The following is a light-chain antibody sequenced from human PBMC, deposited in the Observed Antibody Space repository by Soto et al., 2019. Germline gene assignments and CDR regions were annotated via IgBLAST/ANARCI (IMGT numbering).Light chain of an antibody. CDR3: QQSYSTQVT. Sequence: DIQMTQSPSSLSASVGDRVTITCRASQSISSYFNWYQQKPGKAPKLLIYAASSLQSGVPSRFSGSGSGTDFTLTISSLQPEDFASYYCQQSYSTQVTFGGGTKVEIK. CDR1: QSISSY. V-gene: IGKV1-39*01. J-gene: IGKJ4*02. CDR2: AAS.